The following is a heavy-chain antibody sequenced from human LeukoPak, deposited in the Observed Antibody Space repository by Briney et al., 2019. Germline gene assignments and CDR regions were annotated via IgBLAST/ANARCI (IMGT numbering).Heavy chain of an antibody. D-gene: IGHD1-26*01. CDR1: GYTSSSYD. CDR2: MNPNSGNT. CDR3: TRVRLGDSYYFDY. V-gene: IGHV1-8*01. Sequence: ASVKVSCKTSGYTSSSYDFTWVRQAPGQGLEWVGWMNPNSGNTGYAQKFQGRVTLTRDTSISTAYMELSSLRFEDTAIYYCTRVRLGDSYYFDYWGQGALVTVSS. J-gene: IGHJ4*02.